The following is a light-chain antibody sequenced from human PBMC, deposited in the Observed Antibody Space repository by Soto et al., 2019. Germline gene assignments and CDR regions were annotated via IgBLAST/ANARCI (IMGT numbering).Light chain of an antibody. Sequence: EIVLTQSPGTLSLSPGERATLSCRASQSVSSSYLAWYQQKPGQAPRLLIFGASSRATGIPDRFSGSGSGTDFTLTIRRLEPEDFAAYSCQQYGSSPRTFGQGTKLEIK. V-gene: IGKV3-20*01. CDR3: QQYGSSPRT. CDR1: QSVSSSY. J-gene: IGKJ2*01. CDR2: GAS.